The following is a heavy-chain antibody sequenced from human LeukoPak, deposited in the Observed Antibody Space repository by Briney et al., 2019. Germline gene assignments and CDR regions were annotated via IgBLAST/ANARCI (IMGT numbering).Heavy chain of an antibody. D-gene: IGHD3-22*01. Sequence: KPSETLSLTCAVYGGSFSGYYWSWIRQPPGKGLEWIGEINHSGSTNYNPSLKSRVTISVDTSESQFSLKLSSVTAADTAVYYCARGIYYDSSGPDYWGQGTLVTVSS. CDR2: INHSGST. V-gene: IGHV4-34*01. CDR3: ARGIYYDSSGPDY. CDR1: GGSFSGYY. J-gene: IGHJ4*02.